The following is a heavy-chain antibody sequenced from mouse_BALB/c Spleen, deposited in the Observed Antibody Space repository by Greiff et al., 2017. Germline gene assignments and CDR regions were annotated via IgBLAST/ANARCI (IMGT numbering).Heavy chain of an antibody. V-gene: IGHV14-3*02. J-gene: IGHJ3*01. D-gene: IGHD2-4*01. Sequence: VQLQQSGAELVKPGASVKLSCTASGFNIKDTYMHWVKQRPEQGLEWIGRIDPANGNTKYDPKFQGKATMTVDKSSSTAYMELARLTSEDSAIYYCAASTMITTFAYWGQGTLVTVSA. CDR3: AASTMITTFAY. CDR2: IDPANGNT. CDR1: GFNIKDTY.